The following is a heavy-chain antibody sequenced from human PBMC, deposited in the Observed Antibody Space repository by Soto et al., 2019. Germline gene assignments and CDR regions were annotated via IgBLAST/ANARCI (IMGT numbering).Heavy chain of an antibody. J-gene: IGHJ6*02. V-gene: IGHV4-30-2*01. CDR3: ARGHYRYAMDV. Sequence: PSETLSLTCDVSGGSMSTGVYSWNWIRQPPGKGLEWVGYINHSGSTYDNPSLKSRVTMSVNRSKNQFSLNLTSVTAADTAVYFCARGHYRYAMDVWGQGTTVTVSS. CDR2: INHSGST. CDR1: GGSMSTGVYS.